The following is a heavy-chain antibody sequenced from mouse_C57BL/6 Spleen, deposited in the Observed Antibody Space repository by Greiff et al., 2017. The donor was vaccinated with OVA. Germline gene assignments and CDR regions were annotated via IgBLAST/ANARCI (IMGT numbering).Heavy chain of an antibody. V-gene: IGHV10-3*01. CDR3: VREDGNPPYYYAMDY. CDR1: GFTFNTYA. J-gene: IGHJ4*01. Sequence: EVQRVESGGGLVQPQGSLKLSCAASGFTFNTYAMHWVRQAPGKGLEWVARIRSKSSNYATYYADSVKDRFTISRDDSQSMLYLQMNNLKTEDTAMYYCVREDGNPPYYYAMDYWGQGTSVTVSS. D-gene: IGHD2-1*01. CDR2: IRSKSSNYAT.